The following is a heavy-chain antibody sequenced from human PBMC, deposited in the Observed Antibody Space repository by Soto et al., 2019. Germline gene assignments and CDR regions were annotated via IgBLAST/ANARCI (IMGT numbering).Heavy chain of an antibody. J-gene: IGHJ6*02. V-gene: IGHV3-9*01. CDR3: AKDRIGYYDSSGYSRYGMDV. CDR2: ISWNSGSI. Sequence: DVQLVESGGGLVQPGRSLRLSCAASGFTFDDYAMHWVRQAPGKGLEWVSGISWNSGSIGYADSVKGRFTISRDNAKNSLYLQMNSLRAEDTALYYCAKDRIGYYDSSGYSRYGMDVWGQGTTVTVSS. D-gene: IGHD3-22*01. CDR1: GFTFDDYA.